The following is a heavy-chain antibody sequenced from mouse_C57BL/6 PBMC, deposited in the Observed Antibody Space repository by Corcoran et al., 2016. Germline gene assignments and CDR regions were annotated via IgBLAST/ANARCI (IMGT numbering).Heavy chain of an antibody. J-gene: IGHJ2*01. CDR1: GYTFTDYY. V-gene: IGHV1-26*01. CDR2: INPNNGGT. Sequence: EVQLQQSGPELVKPGASVKISCKASGYTFTDYYMNWVKQSHGKSLEWIGDINPNNGGTSYNQKFKGKATLTVDKSSSTAYMQLSSLTSEDSAVYFCARRGYGNYVYYFDYWGQGTTLTVSS. D-gene: IGHD2-10*02. CDR3: ARRGYGNYVYYFDY.